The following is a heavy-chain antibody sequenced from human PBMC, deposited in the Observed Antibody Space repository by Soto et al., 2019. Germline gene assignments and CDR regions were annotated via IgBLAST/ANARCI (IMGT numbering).Heavy chain of an antibody. J-gene: IGHJ6*02. D-gene: IGHD5-18*01. CDR3: AREVESYGLGMDV. CDR2: ISGSGGST. V-gene: IGHV3-23*01. Sequence: VASLRPSCAASGFTFSRYAMSWVRQAPGKGLEWVSAISGSGGSTYYADSVKGRFTISRDNSKNTLYLQMNSLRVEDTAVYYCAREVESYGLGMDVWGQGTTVTVSS. CDR1: GFTFSRYA.